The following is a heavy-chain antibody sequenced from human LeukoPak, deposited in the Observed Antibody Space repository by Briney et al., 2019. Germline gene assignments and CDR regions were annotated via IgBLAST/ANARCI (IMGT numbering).Heavy chain of an antibody. CDR3: ARDTSGYCSGGSCNWFDP. CDR2: ILPIFGTS. CDR1: GGTFSNYT. J-gene: IGHJ5*02. V-gene: IGHV1-69*13. Sequence: GASVKVSCKASGGTFSNYTISWVRQAPGQGLEWMGGILPIFGTSNYAQRFQGRLTITADESTSTAYMELSSLRSEDTAVYYCARDTSGYCSGGSCNWFDPWGQGTLVTVSS. D-gene: IGHD2-15*01.